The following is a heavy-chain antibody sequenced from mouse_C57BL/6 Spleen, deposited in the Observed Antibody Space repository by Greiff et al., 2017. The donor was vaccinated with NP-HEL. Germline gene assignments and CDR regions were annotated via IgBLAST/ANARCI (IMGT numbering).Heavy chain of an antibody. CDR1: GYSFTDYN. J-gene: IGHJ3*01. Sequence: EVQLQQSGPELVKPGASVKISCKASGYSFTDYNMNWVKQSNGKSLEWIGVINPNYGTTSYNQKFKGKATLTVDQSSSTAYMQLNSLTSEDSAVYYGAREGVYGNYPWFAYWGQGTLVTVSA. CDR2: INPNYGTT. D-gene: IGHD2-1*01. CDR3: AREGVYGNYPWFAY. V-gene: IGHV1-39*01.